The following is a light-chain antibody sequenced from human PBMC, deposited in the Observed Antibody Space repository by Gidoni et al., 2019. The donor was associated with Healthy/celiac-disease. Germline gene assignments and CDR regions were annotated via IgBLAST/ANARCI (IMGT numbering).Light chain of an antibody. Sequence: SSELTQDPAVSVALGQTVRITCQGDSLRSYYASGYQQKPVQAPVIVIYGKNNRPSGIPDRFSGSSSGNTASLTITGAQAEDEADYYCNSRDSSGNHVVFGGGTKLTVL. CDR2: GKN. CDR3: NSRDSSGNHVV. V-gene: IGLV3-19*01. CDR1: SLRSYY. J-gene: IGLJ2*01.